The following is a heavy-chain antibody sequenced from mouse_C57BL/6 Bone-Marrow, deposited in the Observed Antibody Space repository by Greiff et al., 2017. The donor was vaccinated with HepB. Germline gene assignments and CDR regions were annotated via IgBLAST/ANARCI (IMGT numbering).Heavy chain of an antibody. J-gene: IGHJ4*01. Sequence: VQLQQSGAELVMPGASVKLSCKASGYTFTSYWMHWVTQRPGQGLEWIGEIDPSDSYTNYNQKFKGKSTLTVDKSSSTAYMQLSSLTSEDSAVYYCARERGYAMDYWGQGTSVTVSS. CDR1: GYTFTSYW. V-gene: IGHV1-69*01. CDR2: IDPSDSYT. CDR3: ARERGYAMDY.